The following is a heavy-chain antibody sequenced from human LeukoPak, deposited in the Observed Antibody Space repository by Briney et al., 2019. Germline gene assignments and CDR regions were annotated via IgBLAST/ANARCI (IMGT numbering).Heavy chain of an antibody. Sequence: GRSLRLSCAASGFTFSSYGMHWVRQTPGKGLEWVAVISYDGSNKYYADSVKGRFTISRDNSKNTLYLQMNSMRAEDTAVYYCAKAPSSRIAAAGTYAFDIWGQGTVVTVSS. CDR1: GFTFSSYG. D-gene: IGHD6-13*01. CDR2: ISYDGSNK. CDR3: AKAPSSRIAAAGTYAFDI. J-gene: IGHJ3*02. V-gene: IGHV3-30*18.